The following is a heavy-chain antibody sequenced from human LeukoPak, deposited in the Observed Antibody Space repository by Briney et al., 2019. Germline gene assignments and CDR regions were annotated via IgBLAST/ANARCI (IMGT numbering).Heavy chain of an antibody. CDR3: ARGGHYDFWSGYPADP. J-gene: IGHJ5*02. Sequence: SVKVSCKASGGTFSSYAISWVRQAPGQGLEWMGGIIPIFGTTNYAQKFQGRVTITTDESTSTAYMELSSLRSEDTAVYYCARGGHYDFWSGYPADPWGQGTLVTVSS. CDR2: IIPIFGTT. CDR1: GGTFSSYA. D-gene: IGHD3-3*01. V-gene: IGHV1-69*05.